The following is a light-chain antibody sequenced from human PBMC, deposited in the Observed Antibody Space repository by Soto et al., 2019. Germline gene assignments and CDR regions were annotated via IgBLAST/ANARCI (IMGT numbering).Light chain of an antibody. Sequence: EIVLTQSPGTLSLSPGERVTLSCRASQSVSSTYLAWYQQKLGQAPRLLIYGASRSATGIPDRFSGSGSGTDFTLTSSRLEPEDFAVYYCQHYGSSLTFGGGTTVEI. CDR1: QSVSSTY. CDR3: QHYGSSLT. J-gene: IGKJ4*01. V-gene: IGKV3-20*01. CDR2: GAS.